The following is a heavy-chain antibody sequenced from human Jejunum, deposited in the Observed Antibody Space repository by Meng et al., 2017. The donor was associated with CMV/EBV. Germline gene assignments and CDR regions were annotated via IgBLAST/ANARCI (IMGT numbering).Heavy chain of an antibody. CDR1: GYTFASYG. J-gene: IGHJ4*02. CDR2: FVNNVDT. D-gene: IGHD1-26*01. Sequence: VHLWTCGAEVKKHGASVRVSCEASGYTFASYGIHWLRQAPGQGLEWMGWFVNNVDTYSAQKFQGRVTMTTDTHTSTAFMELRSLRSDDTAVYYCARGTPGRSYPDYWGQGTLVTVSS. V-gene: IGHV1-18*01. CDR3: ARGTPGRSYPDY.